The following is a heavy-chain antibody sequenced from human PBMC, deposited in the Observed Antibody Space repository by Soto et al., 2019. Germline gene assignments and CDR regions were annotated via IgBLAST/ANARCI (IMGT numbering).Heavy chain of an antibody. J-gene: IGHJ4*02. V-gene: IGHV3-23*01. D-gene: IGHD2-15*01. CDR1: GFTFSSYA. CDR2: ISGSGGST. CDR3: ANSPLYCSGGSCYSIDY. Sequence: GGSLRLSCAASGFTFSSYAMSWVRQAPGKGLEWVSAISGSGGSTYYADSVKGRFTISRDNSKNTLYLQMNSLRAEDTAVYYCANSPLYCSGGSCYSIDYWGQGTLVTVSS.